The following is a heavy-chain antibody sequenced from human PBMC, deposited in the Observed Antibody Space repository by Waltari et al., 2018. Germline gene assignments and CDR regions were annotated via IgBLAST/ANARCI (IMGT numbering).Heavy chain of an antibody. D-gene: IGHD2-15*01. V-gene: IGHV4-4*02. J-gene: IGHJ4*02. CDR3: ARDRGRGLYLDV. CDR1: GDSVTSANW. CDR2: VLSTGKT. Sequence: QLQESGPGLVKPSGTLSLSCAVSGDSVTSANWWSWVRQSPQRGLEWQGQVLSTGKTNYSPSFASRVTMSLGASNNQFSLKVTSATAADTAVYYCARDRGRGLYLDVWGPGTLVTVSP.